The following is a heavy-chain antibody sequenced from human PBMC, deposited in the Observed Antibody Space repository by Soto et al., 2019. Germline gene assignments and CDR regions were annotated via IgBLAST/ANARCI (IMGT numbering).Heavy chain of an antibody. CDR2: LSSDGFGA. J-gene: IGHJ4*02. Sequence: GGSLRLSCAASGFSLSPYWMHWVRQVSGRGLEWVARLSSDGFGAAYADSVKGRFFISRDIARNTLSLQMNSLRADDTAVYYCARDLGGPDYWGRGTSVTVSS. D-gene: IGHD3-16*01. CDR3: ARDLGGPDY. V-gene: IGHV3-74*03. CDR1: GFSLSPYW.